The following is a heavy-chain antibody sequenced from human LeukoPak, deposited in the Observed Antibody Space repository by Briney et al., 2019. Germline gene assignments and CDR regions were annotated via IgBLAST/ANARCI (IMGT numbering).Heavy chain of an antibody. CDR2: VNQDGSER. CDR3: AKANAMDV. CDR1: RFTFSNYW. Sequence: GGSLRLSCAASRFTFSNYWMTWVRQAPGKGLEWVANVNQDGSERYYVNSVRGRFTISRDNAKNSLDLQMNSLRAEDTALYFCAKANAMDVWGQGTTVTVSS. J-gene: IGHJ6*02. V-gene: IGHV3-7*01.